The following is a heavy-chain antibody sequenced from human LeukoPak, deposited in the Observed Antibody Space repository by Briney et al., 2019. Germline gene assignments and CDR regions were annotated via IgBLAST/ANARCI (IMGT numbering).Heavy chain of an antibody. J-gene: IGHJ4*02. D-gene: IGHD3-9*01. V-gene: IGHV1-46*01. CDR1: GYTFTSYY. CDR3: AREPRYFDWLNSFDY. Sequence: ASVKVSCKASGYTFTSYYMHWVRQAPGQGLEWMGIINPSGGSTSYAQKFQGRVTMTRDTSTSTVYMELSSLRSEDTAVCYCAREPRYFDWLNSFDYWGQGTLVTVSS. CDR2: INPSGGST.